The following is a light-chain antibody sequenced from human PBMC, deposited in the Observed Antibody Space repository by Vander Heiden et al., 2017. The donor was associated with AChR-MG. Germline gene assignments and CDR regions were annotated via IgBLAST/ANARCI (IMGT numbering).Light chain of an antibody. CDR1: SSDTGGYNY. CDR2: YVT. J-gene: IGLJ2*01. Sequence: QSALTQPASVSGSPGQSITIPCTGTSSDTGGYNYVSCSQQHPDQAPKLIIYYVTTRPSGVSSCFSGSKSGNTASLTISGLQADDEADYYCSSFTTSGSFVVFGGGTKRTVL. CDR3: SSFTTSGSFVV. V-gene: IGLV2-14*01.